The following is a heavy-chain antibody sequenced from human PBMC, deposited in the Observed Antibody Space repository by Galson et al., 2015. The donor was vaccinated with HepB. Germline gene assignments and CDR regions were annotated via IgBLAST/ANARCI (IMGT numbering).Heavy chain of an antibody. CDR1: GGTFSSYA. Sequence: SVKVSCKASGGTFSSYAISWVRQAPGQGLEWMGGIIPIFGTANYAQKFQGRVTITADESTSTAYMELSSLRSEDTAVYYCARSDSSSSGYYYYYMDVWGKGTTVTVSS. J-gene: IGHJ6*03. CDR3: ARSDSSSSGYYYYYMDV. V-gene: IGHV1-69*13. CDR2: IIPIFGTA. D-gene: IGHD6-6*01.